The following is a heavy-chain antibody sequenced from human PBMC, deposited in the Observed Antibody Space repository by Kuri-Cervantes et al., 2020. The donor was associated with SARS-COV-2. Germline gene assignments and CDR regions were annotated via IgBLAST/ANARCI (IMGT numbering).Heavy chain of an antibody. J-gene: IGHJ2*01. V-gene: IGHV3-21*01. D-gene: IGHD4-17*01. CDR3: ARLTTVTPPSSYWYFDL. Sequence: GGSLRLSCAASGFTFSSYSMNWVRQAPGKGLEWVSSISSSSSYIYYADSVKGRFTISRDNAKNSLYLQMNSLRAEDTAVYYCARLTTVTPPSSYWYFDLWGRGTLVTVSS. CDR1: GFTFSSYS. CDR2: ISSSSSYI.